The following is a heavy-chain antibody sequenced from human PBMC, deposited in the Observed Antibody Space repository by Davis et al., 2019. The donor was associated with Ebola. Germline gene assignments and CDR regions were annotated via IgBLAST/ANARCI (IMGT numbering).Heavy chain of an antibody. CDR3: ARAMGGGDDY. CDR1: GFNFTSYC. J-gene: IGHJ4*02. Sequence: GGSLRLSCAASGFNFTSYCMSWVRQAPGKGLEWVAKIKQEGIEQYYVDSVKGRFTVSRDNAKNILYLQMNSLRAEDTAVYYCARAMGGGDDYWGQGTLVTVSS. V-gene: IGHV3-7*03. CDR2: IKQEGIEQ. D-gene: IGHD1-26*01.